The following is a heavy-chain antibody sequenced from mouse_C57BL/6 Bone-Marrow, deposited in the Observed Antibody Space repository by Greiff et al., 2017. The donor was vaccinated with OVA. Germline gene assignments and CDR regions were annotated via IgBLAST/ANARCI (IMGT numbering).Heavy chain of an antibody. CDR2: ISDGGSYT. Sequence: EVQVVESGGGLVKPGGSLKLSCAASGFTFSSYAMSWVSQTPEKRLEWVATISDGGSYTYYTDNVKGRFTISRDNAKNNRYLQMSHLKSEDTAMYYCARDQGLRRPWFAYWGQGTLVTVSA. CDR3: ARDQGLRRPWFAY. V-gene: IGHV5-4*01. CDR1: GFTFSSYA. D-gene: IGHD2-4*01. J-gene: IGHJ3*01.